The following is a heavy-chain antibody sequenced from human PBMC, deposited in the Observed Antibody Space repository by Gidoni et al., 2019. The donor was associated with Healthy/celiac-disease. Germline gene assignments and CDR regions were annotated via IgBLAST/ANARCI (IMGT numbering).Heavy chain of an antibody. J-gene: IGHJ6*02. CDR3: ARSSEGGWYRGYYYGMDV. CDR1: GGTFSSYP. Sequence: QVQLVQSGAEVKKPGSSVKVSCKASGGTFSSYPISWVRQAPGQGLEWMGGIIPIFGTANYAQKFQGRVTITADESTSTAYMELSSLRSEDTAVYYCARSSEGGWYRGYYYGMDVWGQGTTVTVSS. D-gene: IGHD6-19*01. V-gene: IGHV1-69*01. CDR2: IIPIFGTA.